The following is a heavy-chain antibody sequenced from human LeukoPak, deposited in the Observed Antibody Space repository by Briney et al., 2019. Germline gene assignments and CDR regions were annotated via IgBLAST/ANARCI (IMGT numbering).Heavy chain of an antibody. Sequence: SVRVSCKASGGTFSSYAISWVRQAPGQGLEWMGGIIPIFGTANYAQKFQGRVTTTADESTSTAYMELSSLRSEDTAVYYCVRDAGILTGYFFGMDVWGKGTTVTVSS. J-gene: IGHJ6*04. CDR2: IIPIFGTA. CDR1: GGTFSSYA. CDR3: VRDAGILTGYFFGMDV. V-gene: IGHV1-69*13. D-gene: IGHD3-9*01.